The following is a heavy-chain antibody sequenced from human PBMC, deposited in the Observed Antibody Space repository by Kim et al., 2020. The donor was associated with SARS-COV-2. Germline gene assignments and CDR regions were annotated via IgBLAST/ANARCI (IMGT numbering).Heavy chain of an antibody. Sequence: SETLSLTCTVSGGSISSYYWSWIRQPPGKGLEWIGDINYSGSTNYNPSLKSRVTISVDTSKNQFSLKLSSVTAADTAVYYCARVVRPLGPYYDFWSGYQMGVLGYSFDYWGQGTLVTVSS. CDR3: ARVVRPLGPYYDFWSGYQMGVLGYSFDY. CDR2: INYSGST. D-gene: IGHD3-3*01. CDR1: GGSISSYY. J-gene: IGHJ4*02. V-gene: IGHV4-59*01.